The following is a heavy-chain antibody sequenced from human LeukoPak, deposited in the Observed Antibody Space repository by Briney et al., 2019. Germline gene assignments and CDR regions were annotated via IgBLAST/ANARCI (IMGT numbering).Heavy chain of an antibody. V-gene: IGHV3-30-3*01. Sequence: GGSLRLSCAASGFTFPQYAMSWVRQAPGKGLEWVAVISYDGSNKYYADSVKGRFTISRDNSKNTLYLQMNSLRAEDTAVYYCARDFGSSWSFDYWGQGTLVTVSS. CDR1: GFTFPQYA. D-gene: IGHD6-13*01. CDR3: ARDFGSSWSFDY. CDR2: ISYDGSNK. J-gene: IGHJ4*02.